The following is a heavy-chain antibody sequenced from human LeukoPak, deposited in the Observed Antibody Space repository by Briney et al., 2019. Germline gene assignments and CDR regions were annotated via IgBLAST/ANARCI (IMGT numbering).Heavy chain of an antibody. Sequence: GGSLRLSCVASGLTFSGQWLNWVRQAPGKGLEWVSLIGPVGDSPFYADSVKGRFTISRDNSKNTLSLQMNSLRVEDTAIYYCAKDIQLSTWGLGTMVTVSS. CDR3: AKDIQLST. CDR1: GLTFSGQW. J-gene: IGHJ3*01. V-gene: IGHV3-23*01. CDR2: IGPVGDSP. D-gene: IGHD5-24*01.